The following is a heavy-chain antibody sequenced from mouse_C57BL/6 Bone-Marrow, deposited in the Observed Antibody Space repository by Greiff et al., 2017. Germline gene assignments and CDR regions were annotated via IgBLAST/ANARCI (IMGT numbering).Heavy chain of an antibody. V-gene: IGHV1-61*01. D-gene: IGHD1-1*01. CDR2: IYPSDSET. CDR3: ASLYYYGSSPSWFAY. J-gene: IGHJ3*01. Sequence: QVQLQQPGAELVRPGSSVKLSCKASGYTFTSYWMDWVKQRPGQGLEWIGNIYPSDSETHYNQKFKDKATLTVDKSSSTAYMQLSSLTSEDSAVYYGASLYYYGSSPSWFAYWGQGTLVTVSA. CDR1: GYTFTSYW.